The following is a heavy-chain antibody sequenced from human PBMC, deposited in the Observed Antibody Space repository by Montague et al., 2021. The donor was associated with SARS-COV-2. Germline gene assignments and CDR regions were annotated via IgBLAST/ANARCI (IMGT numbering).Heavy chain of an antibody. CDR2: ISYDGSNK. V-gene: IGHV3-30-3*01. CDR1: GFTFSSYA. Sequence: SLRLSCAASGFTFSSYAMHWVRQAPVKGLEWVAVISYDGSNKYYADSVKGRFTISRDNSKNTLYLQMNSLRAEDTAVYYCARDRRYYDSSVYPGVAYNWFDPWGQGTLVTVPS. CDR3: ARDRRYYDSSVYPGVAYNWFDP. J-gene: IGHJ5*02. D-gene: IGHD3-22*01.